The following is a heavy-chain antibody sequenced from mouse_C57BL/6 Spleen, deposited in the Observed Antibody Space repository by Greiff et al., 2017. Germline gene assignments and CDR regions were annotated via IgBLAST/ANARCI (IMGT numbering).Heavy chain of an antibody. CDR2: ISDGGSYT. V-gene: IGHV5-4*01. Sequence: DVMLVESGGGLVKPGGSLKLSCAASGFTFSSYAMSWVRQTPEKRLEWVATISDGGSYTYYPDNVKGRFTIARDNAKNNLYLQMSHLKSEDTAMYYCARDWATMITTDYFDYWGQGTTLTVSS. CDR1: GFTFSSYA. J-gene: IGHJ2*01. CDR3: ARDWATMITTDYFDY. D-gene: IGHD2-4*01.